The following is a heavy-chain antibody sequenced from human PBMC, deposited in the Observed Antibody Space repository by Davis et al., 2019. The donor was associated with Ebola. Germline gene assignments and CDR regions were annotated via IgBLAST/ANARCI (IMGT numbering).Heavy chain of an antibody. V-gene: IGHV4-59*01. D-gene: IGHD3-22*01. CDR1: GGSISSYY. J-gene: IGHJ6*02. CDR2: IYYSGST. CDR3: ASARVPTYYYDSSGYFSYYYGMDV. Sequence: MPSETLSLTCTVSGGSISSYYWSWIRQPPGKGLEWIGYIYYSGSTNYNPSLKSRVTILVDTSKNRFSLKLSSVTAADTAVYYCASARVPTYYYDSSGYFSYYYGMDVWGQGTTVTVSS.